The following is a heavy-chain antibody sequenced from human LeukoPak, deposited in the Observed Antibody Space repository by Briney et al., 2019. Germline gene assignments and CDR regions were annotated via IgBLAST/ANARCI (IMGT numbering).Heavy chain of an antibody. D-gene: IGHD6-19*01. CDR1: GFTFSSYG. V-gene: IGHV3-30*03. Sequence: GGSLRLSCAASGFTFSSYGMHWVRQAPGKGLEWVAVISYDGSNKYYADTVKGRFTISRDNSKNTLYLQMNSLKTEDTAVYYCTTELIAVAGTFADYWGQGTLVTVSS. CDR2: ISYDGSNK. CDR3: TTELIAVAGTFADY. J-gene: IGHJ4*02.